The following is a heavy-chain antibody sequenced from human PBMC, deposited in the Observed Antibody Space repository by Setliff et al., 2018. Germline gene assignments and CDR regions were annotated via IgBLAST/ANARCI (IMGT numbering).Heavy chain of an antibody. D-gene: IGHD3-3*01. J-gene: IGHJ5*02. CDR3: ARAGPTVTFFRVLVISWGDP. CDR2: FHTGGST. CDR1: GDSISSGSYY. V-gene: IGHV4-61*09. Sequence: PSETLSLTCTVSGDSISSGSYYWTWIRQPAGKGLEWIGHFHTGGSTNYNRSLRSRVSISVDTSKNQFSLKLSSVTAADTATYYCARAGPTVTFFRVLVISWGDPWGQGSLVTVS.